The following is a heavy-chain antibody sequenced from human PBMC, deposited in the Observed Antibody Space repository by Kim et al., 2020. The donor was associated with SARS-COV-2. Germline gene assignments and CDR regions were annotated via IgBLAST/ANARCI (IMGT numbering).Heavy chain of an antibody. CDR1: GGSISSSNW. CDR3: ARGNDYGDYGYFQH. CDR2: IYHSGST. J-gene: IGHJ1*01. Sequence: SETLSLTCAVSGGSISSSNWWSWVRQPPGKGLEWIGEIYHSGSTNYNPSLKSRVTISVDKSKNQFSLKLSSVTAADTAVYYCARGNDYGDYGYFQHWGQGTLVTVYS. D-gene: IGHD4-17*01. V-gene: IGHV4-4*02.